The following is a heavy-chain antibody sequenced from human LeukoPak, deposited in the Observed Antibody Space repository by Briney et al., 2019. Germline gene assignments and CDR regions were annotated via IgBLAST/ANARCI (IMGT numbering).Heavy chain of an antibody. Sequence: PGGSLRLSCAPSGFTFSNYAMSWVRQAPGKGLVWISAISETGGTIHYADSVRGRFIISRDNSKNTLYLQMNSLRAEDTAVYYCAREMTIITYSFDSWGQGTLVTVSS. CDR2: ISETGGTI. CDR1: GFTFSNYA. CDR3: AREMTIITYSFDS. D-gene: IGHD5-24*01. V-gene: IGHV3-23*01. J-gene: IGHJ4*02.